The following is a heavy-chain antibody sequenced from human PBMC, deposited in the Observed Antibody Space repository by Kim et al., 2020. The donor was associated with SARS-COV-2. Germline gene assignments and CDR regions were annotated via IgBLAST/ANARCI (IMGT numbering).Heavy chain of an antibody. CDR2: ISGSGGST. V-gene: IGHV3-23*01. Sequence: GGSLRLSCAASGFTFSSYSMSWVRQAPGKGLEWVSTISGSGGSTYYADSVKGRFTISRDNSKNTLYLQMNSLRAEDTAVYYCAKDWVGVVTNFDYWGQGTLVNVSS. CDR3: AKDWVGVVTNFDY. CDR1: GFTFSSYS. D-gene: IGHD3-3*01. J-gene: IGHJ4*02.